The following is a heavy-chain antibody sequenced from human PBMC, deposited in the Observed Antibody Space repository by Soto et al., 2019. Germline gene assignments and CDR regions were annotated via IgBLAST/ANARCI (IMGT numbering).Heavy chain of an antibody. Sequence: SETLSLTCTVSGGSISSYYWSWIRQPPGKGLEWIGYIYYSGSTNYNPSLKSRVTISVDTSKNQFSLKLSSVTAADTAVYYCARDGEQLVVGHGWFDPWGQGTLVNVSS. CDR2: IYYSGST. J-gene: IGHJ5*02. CDR1: GGSISSYY. D-gene: IGHD6-6*01. CDR3: ARDGEQLVVGHGWFDP. V-gene: IGHV4-59*01.